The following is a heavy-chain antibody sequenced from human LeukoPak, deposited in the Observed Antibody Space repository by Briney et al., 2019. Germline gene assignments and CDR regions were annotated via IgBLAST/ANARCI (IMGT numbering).Heavy chain of an antibody. CDR3: STGLHGDYAANYFDY. D-gene: IGHD4-17*01. CDR1: GGTFSSYA. Sequence: ASVKVSCKASGGTFSSYAISWVRQAPGQGLEWMGRIIPTFGTATYAQTSQGRVTITTDESPSTADMQLSSRLSADPAAYYCSTGLHGDYAANYFDYWGQGTLVTVSS. J-gene: IGHJ4*02. V-gene: IGHV1-69*05. CDR2: IIPTFGTA.